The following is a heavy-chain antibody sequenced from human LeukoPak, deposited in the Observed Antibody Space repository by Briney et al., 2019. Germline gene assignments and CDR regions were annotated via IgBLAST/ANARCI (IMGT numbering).Heavy chain of an antibody. J-gene: IGHJ6*03. CDR2: IYYSGST. CDR3: ATYQLPSLGYYYYMDV. V-gene: IGHV4-59*01. Sequence: PSETLSLTRTLSGGPLSGYYWRWIRQPPGKGLEWIGYIYYSGSTNYNPSLKSRVTISVDTSKNQFSLKLSSVTAADTAVYYCATYQLPSLGYYYYMDVWGKGTTVTVSS. CDR1: GGPLSGYY. D-gene: IGHD2-2*01.